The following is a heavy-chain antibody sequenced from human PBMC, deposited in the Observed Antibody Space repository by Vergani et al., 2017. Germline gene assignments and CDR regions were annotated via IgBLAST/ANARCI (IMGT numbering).Heavy chain of an antibody. CDR1: GFTFSSYW. V-gene: IGHV3-74*01. CDR3: AREFPSHGGMELKWLHPPTGFDY. D-gene: IGHD5-12*01. CDR2: INSDGSST. Sequence: EVQLVESGGGLVQPGGSLRLSCAASGFTFSSYWMHWVRQAPGKGLVWVSRINSDGSSTSYADSVKGRFTISRDNAKNSLYLQMNSLRAEDTAVYYCAREFPSHGGMELKWLHPPTGFDYWGQGTLVTVSS. J-gene: IGHJ4*02.